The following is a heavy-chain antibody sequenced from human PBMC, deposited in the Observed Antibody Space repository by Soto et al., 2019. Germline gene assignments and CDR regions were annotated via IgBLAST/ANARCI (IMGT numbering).Heavy chain of an antibody. CDR3: ARTGIRLLWFGESPGDY. D-gene: IGHD3-10*01. CDR2: ISGSGGST. J-gene: IGHJ4*02. Sequence: EVQLLESGGGLVQPGGSLRLSCAASGFTFSSYAMSWVRQAPGKGLEWVSAISGSGGSTYYADSVKGRFTISRDNSKNTLYLQMNSLRAEDTAVYYCARTGIRLLWFGESPGDYWGQGTLVTVSS. CDR1: GFTFSSYA. V-gene: IGHV3-23*01.